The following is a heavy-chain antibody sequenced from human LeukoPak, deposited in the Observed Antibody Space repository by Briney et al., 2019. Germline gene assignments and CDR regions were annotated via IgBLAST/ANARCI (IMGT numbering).Heavy chain of an antibody. CDR2: VYYTGST. CDR3: ARHFAYSSSSYFDY. D-gene: IGHD6-6*01. Sequence: SETLSLTCSVSGGSVSTYYWSWIREPPGKGLEWIGYVYYTGSTNYNPSLKSRVTIFEDKSKNQFSLRLSSVTVADTAVYYCARHFAYSSSSYFDYWGQGNLVTVSS. J-gene: IGHJ4*02. CDR1: GGSVSTYY. V-gene: IGHV4-59*08.